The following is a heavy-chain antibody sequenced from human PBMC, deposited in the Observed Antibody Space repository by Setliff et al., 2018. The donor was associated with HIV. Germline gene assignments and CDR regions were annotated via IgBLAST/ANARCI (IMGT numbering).Heavy chain of an antibody. CDR3: ARDMHANINAQDI. CDR1: GGSISSGSYY. V-gene: IGHV4-31*03. Sequence: PSETLSLTCTVSGGSISSGSYYWSWIRQHPGKGLEWIGYIYYSGNTYYSPSLKSRVTISVDTSKNQFSLKLSSVTAADTAVYYCARDMHANINAQDIWGQGTVVTVSS. D-gene: IGHD2-8*01. J-gene: IGHJ3*02. CDR2: IYYSGNT.